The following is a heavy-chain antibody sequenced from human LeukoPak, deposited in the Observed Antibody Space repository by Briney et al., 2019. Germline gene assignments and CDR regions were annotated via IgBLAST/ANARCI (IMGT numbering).Heavy chain of an antibody. CDR2: THYSGNT. J-gene: IGHJ4*02. V-gene: IGHV4-59*12. CDR3: ARGGRPYGSGSYYIDY. D-gene: IGHD3-10*01. CDR1: GDSITNYY. Sequence: TSETLSLTCSVSGDSITNYYWNWIRQTPGKGLEWIGYTHYSGNTLYNPSLKSRLTTSVDTSKNQFSLNLNSVTAADTAVYYCARGGRPYGSGSYYIDYWGQGTLVTVSS.